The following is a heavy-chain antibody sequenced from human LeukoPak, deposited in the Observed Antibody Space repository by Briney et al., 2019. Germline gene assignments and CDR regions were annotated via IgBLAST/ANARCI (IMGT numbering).Heavy chain of an antibody. CDR3: ARHISDYGDDYWFDP. V-gene: IGHV4-4*07. CDR2: IYTSGST. D-gene: IGHD4-17*01. Sequence: SETLSLTCTVSGGSISSYYWSWIRQPAGKGLEWIGRIYTSGSTNYNPSLKSRVTMSVDTSKNQFSLKLSSVTAADTAVYYCARHISDYGDDYWFDPWGQGTLVTVSS. J-gene: IGHJ5*02. CDR1: GGSISSYY.